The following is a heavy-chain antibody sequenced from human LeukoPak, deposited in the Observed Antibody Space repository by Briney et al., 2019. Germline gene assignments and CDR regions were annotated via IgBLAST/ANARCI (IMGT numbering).Heavy chain of an antibody. CDR3: ATESGREYRSSWYSRNYYGMDV. CDR1: GVTFSSYV. J-gene: IGHJ6*02. V-gene: IGHV3-30*03. Sequence: VGALRLSCAASGVTFSSYVMHWGRQAPGKGLECVSVISYDGSNKNYADSVKGRFTISRDNSKNPLYLQMNSLRADDTAVYYCATESGREYRSSWYSRNYYGMDVWGQGTTVTVSS. D-gene: IGHD6-13*01. CDR2: ISYDGSNK.